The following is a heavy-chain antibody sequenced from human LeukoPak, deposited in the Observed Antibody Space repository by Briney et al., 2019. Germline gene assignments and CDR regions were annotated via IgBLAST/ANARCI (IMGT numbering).Heavy chain of an antibody. J-gene: IGHJ4*02. V-gene: IGHV3-30-3*01. D-gene: IGHD3-22*01. CDR1: GFTFSSYA. CDR3: ARDRQGYYDSSGYFLTYFDY. CDR2: MSYDGSNK. Sequence: GGSLRLSCAASGFTFSSYAMHWVRQAPGKGLEWVAVMSYDGSNKYYADSVKGRFTISRDNSKNTLYLQMNSLRAEDTAVYYCARDRQGYYDSSGYFLTYFDYWGQGTLVTVSS.